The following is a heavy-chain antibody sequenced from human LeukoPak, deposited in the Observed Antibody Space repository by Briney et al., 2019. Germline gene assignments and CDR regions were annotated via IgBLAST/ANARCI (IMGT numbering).Heavy chain of an antibody. J-gene: IGHJ4*02. D-gene: IGHD6-19*01. CDR1: GGTFSSYA. CDR2: IIPIFGTA. CDR3: ARLRYSSGWLNEYYFDY. Sequence: ASVKVSCKASGGTFSSYAISWVRQAPGQGLEWMGGIIPIFGTANYAQKFQGRVTITADESTSTAYMELSSLRPEDTAVYYCARLRYSSGWLNEYYFDYWGQGTLVTVS. V-gene: IGHV1-69*01.